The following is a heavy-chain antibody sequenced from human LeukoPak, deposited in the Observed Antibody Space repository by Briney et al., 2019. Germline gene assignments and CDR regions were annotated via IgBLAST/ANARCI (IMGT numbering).Heavy chain of an antibody. D-gene: IGHD3-16*02. Sequence: PGGSLRLSCAASGFSFSSYWMNWVRQAPGKGLEWVANIKQDGSEQYYVDSVKGRFTISRDNAKNSLYLQMNSLRAEDTAVYYCARVRIWAFGGVIGYFDYWGQGTLVTVSS. V-gene: IGHV3-7*01. J-gene: IGHJ4*02. CDR3: ARVRIWAFGGVIGYFDY. CDR1: GFSFSSYW. CDR2: IKQDGSEQ.